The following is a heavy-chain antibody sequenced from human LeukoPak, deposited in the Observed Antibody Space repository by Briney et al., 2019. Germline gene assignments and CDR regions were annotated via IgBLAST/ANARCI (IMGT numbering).Heavy chain of an antibody. CDR2: ISSSSSYI. D-gene: IGHD3-10*01. V-gene: IGHV3-21*01. CDR1: GFTFSSYS. Sequence: PGGSLRLSCAASGFTFSSYSMNWVRQAPGKGLEWVSSISSSSSYIYYADSVKGRFTISRDNAKNSLYLQMNSLRAEDTAVYYCARAYGSGSYGFDYWGQGTLVTVSS. J-gene: IGHJ4*02. CDR3: ARAYGSGSYGFDY.